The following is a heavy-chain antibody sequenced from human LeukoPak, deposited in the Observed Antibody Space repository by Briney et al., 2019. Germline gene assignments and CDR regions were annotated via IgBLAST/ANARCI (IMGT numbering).Heavy chain of an antibody. CDR3: ARDLIAYTGTVDY. CDR2: ISSSSSYI. J-gene: IGHJ4*02. V-gene: IGHV3-21*01. CDR1: GFTFSSYS. Sequence: GGSLRLSCAASGFTFSSYSMNWVRQAPGKGLEWVSSISSSSSYIYYADSVKGRFTISRDNAKNSLYLQMNSLSAEDTAVYYCARDLIAYTGTVDYWGQGTLVTVSS. D-gene: IGHD5-12*01.